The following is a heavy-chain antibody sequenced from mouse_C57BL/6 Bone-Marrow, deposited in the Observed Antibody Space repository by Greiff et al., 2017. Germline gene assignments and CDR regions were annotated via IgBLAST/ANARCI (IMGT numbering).Heavy chain of an antibody. CDR3: ERGEYGNYGFAY. Sequence: ESGPGLVKPSQSLSLTCSVTGYSITSGYYWNWLRQFPGNKLEWMGYISYDGSNNYNPSLKNRISITRDTSKNQFFLKFNSVTTEDTATYYCERGEYGNYGFAYWGQGTLVTVSA. CDR2: ISYDGSN. D-gene: IGHD2-10*02. J-gene: IGHJ3*01. V-gene: IGHV3-6*01. CDR1: GYSITSGYY.